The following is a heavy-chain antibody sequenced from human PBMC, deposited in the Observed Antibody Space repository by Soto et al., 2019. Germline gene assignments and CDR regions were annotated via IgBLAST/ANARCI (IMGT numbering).Heavy chain of an antibody. J-gene: IGHJ5*02. CDR3: TKGTSRTTTVSWFDP. CDR1: GFSFSNYA. V-gene: IGHV3-23*01. D-gene: IGHD4-4*01. CDR2: ISASATLP. Sequence: GGSLRLSCAVSGFTSGFSFSNYAMSWVRQAPGKGLEQVSGISASATLPYYADSVRGRFTISRDNSKNTLYLQMNSLRAEDTAVYYCTKGTSRTTTVSWFDPWGQGTLVTVSS.